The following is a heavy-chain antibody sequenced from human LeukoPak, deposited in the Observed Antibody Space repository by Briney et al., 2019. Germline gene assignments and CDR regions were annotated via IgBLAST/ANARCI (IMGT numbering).Heavy chain of an antibody. Sequence: GGSLRLSCAASGFTFSSYCMHWVRQVPGKGLVWVLSINSDGDSTSYADSVKGRFTISRDNAKNTLHLQMNSLRVDDTAVYYCAKLRGATINAWYFDYWGQGTLVTVSS. D-gene: IGHD5-12*01. CDR2: INSDGDST. V-gene: IGHV3-74*01. CDR1: GFTFSSYC. CDR3: AKLRGATINAWYFDY. J-gene: IGHJ4*02.